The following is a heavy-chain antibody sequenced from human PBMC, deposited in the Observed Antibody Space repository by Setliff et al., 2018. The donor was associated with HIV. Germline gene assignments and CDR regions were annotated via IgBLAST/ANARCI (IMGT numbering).Heavy chain of an antibody. V-gene: IGHV1-18*01. CDR3: ARRGYSYDTSGYYYYFDY. CDR2: ISTHNRNT. Sequence: GASVKVSCKASGYTFTNYGLTWVRQAPGQGLEWMGWISTHNRNTNYAQKFQGGVTMTTDTSTRTAYMELGNLRSDDTAVYYCARRGYSYDTSGYYYYFDYWGQGTLVTVSS. D-gene: IGHD3-22*01. J-gene: IGHJ4*02. CDR1: GYTFTNYG.